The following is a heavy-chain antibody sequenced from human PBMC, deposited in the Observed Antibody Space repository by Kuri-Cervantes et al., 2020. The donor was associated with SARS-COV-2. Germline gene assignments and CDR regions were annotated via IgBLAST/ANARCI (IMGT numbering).Heavy chain of an antibody. D-gene: IGHD2-15*01. J-gene: IGHJ4*02. CDR2: IKQDGSEK. Sequence: GGSLRLSCAASGFTFSSYWMSWVRQAPGKGLEWVANIKQDGSEKYYVDSVKGRFTISRDNAKNSLYLQMNSLRAEDTAVYCCAREAFGYCSGGSCYSHYWGQGTLVTVSS. CDR1: GFTFSSYW. V-gene: IGHV3-7*01. CDR3: AREAFGYCSGGSCYSHY.